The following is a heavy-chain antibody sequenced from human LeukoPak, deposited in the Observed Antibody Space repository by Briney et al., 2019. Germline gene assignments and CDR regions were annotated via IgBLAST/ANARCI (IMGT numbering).Heavy chain of an antibody. V-gene: IGHV4-39*07. J-gene: IGHJ5*02. CDR3: ARVMIRGIVGWAPFELSNWFDP. CDR2: IYYSGST. Sequence: PSETLSLTCTVSGGSISSSSYYWGWIRQPPGKGLEWIVSIYYSGSTYYNPSLKSRVIMSVDTSKNQFSLKLSTVTAAATAVYYCARVMIRGIVGWAPFELSNWFDPWGQGTLVTVSS. D-gene: IGHD3-10*01. CDR1: GGSISSSSYY.